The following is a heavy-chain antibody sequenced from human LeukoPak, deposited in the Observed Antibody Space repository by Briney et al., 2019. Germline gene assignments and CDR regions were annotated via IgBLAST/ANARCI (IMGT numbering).Heavy chain of an antibody. CDR3: ARHDGIADAFDI. D-gene: IGHD6-13*01. V-gene: IGHV4-59*08. CDR2: IYYSGST. CDR1: GGPISSYY. Sequence: PSETLSLTCTVSGGPISSYYWSWIRQPPGKGLEWIGYIYYSGSTNYNPSLKSRVTISVDTSKNQFSLKLSSVTAADTAVYYCARHDGIADAFDIWGQGAMVTVSS. J-gene: IGHJ3*02.